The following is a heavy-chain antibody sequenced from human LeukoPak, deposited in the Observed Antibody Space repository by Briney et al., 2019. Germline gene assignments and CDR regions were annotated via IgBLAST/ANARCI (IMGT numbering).Heavy chain of an antibody. CDR1: GYSISSGYY. V-gene: IGHV4-38-2*02. CDR2: IYHSGST. CDR3: AREGDELSFDY. D-gene: IGHD3-16*01. J-gene: IGHJ4*02. Sequence: SETLSLTCTVSGYSISSGYYWGWIRQPPGKGLEWIGSIYHSGSTYYNPSLKSRVTISVDTSKNQFSLKLSSVTAADTAVYYCAREGDELSFDYWGQGTLVTVSS.